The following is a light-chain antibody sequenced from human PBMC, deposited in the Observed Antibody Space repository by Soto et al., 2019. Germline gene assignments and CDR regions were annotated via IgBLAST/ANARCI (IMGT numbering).Light chain of an antibody. CDR3: QQYNNWPFIT. Sequence: EPVMTQSPATLSVSTGEGATLXXRARQTINNNLAWYQQKPGQAPRLXXYGASRRATGVPARFSGSGSGTEFTLTISSLQSEDFAVYYCQQYNNWPFITFGQGTRLEIK. V-gene: IGKV3-15*01. CDR2: GAS. CDR1: QTINNN. J-gene: IGKJ5*01.